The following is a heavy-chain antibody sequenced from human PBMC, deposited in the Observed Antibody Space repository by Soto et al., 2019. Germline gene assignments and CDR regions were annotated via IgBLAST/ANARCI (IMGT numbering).Heavy chain of an antibody. CDR1: GYTFNSYG. CDR3: ARDSTKAYYYYGMDV. Sequence: ASVKVSCKASGYTFNSYGISWVRQAPGQGLEWMGWISAYNGNTNYAQKVQGRVTMTTDTSTSTAYMELRSLRSDDTAVYYCARDSTKAYYYYGMDVWGQGTTVTVSS. J-gene: IGHJ6*02. CDR2: ISAYNGNT. V-gene: IGHV1-18*04.